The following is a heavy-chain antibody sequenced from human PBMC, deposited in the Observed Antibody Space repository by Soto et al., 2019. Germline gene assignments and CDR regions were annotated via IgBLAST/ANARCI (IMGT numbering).Heavy chain of an antibody. CDR2: INPDSGGT. V-gene: IGHV1-2*02. Sequence: ASVKVSCKASGYTFTGYYMHWVRQAPGQGLEWMGWINPDSGGTNYAQKFQGRVTMTRDTSISTAYMELSRLRSDDTAVYYCARVIAARPSRDDAFDIWGQGTMVTVSS. CDR3: ARVIAARPSRDDAFDI. D-gene: IGHD6-6*01. CDR1: GYTFTGYY. J-gene: IGHJ3*02.